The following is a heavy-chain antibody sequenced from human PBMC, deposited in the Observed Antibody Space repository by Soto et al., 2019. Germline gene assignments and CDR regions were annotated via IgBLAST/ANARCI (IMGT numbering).Heavy chain of an antibody. D-gene: IGHD3-22*01. CDR3: ATVPTYYYDRSGYASAFDR. J-gene: IGHJ3*02. CDR2: IYYSGST. CDR1: GGSINSGDYY. Sequence: PSETLSLTCTVSGGSINSGDYYWSWIRQPPGKGLEWIGYIYYSGSTYHNPSLKSRINISVDTSKNQFSLKLSSVTAADTAVYYCATVPTYYYDRSGYASAFDRWGQGTMVTVSS. V-gene: IGHV4-30-4*01.